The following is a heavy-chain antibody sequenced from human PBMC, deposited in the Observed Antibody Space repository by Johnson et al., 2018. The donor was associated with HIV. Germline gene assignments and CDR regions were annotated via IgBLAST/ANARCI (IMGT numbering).Heavy chain of an antibody. D-gene: IGHD3-22*01. CDR2: ISSSGGST. V-gene: IGHV3-11*04. Sequence: QVQLVESGGGLVKPGGSLRLSCAASGFTFSDYYMSWIRQAPGKGLEWVSYISSSGGSTDYADSVKGRFTISRDNSKNTLYLQMNSLRAEDAAVYYCAKRGSTMIGGAGAFDIWGQGTMVTVSP. CDR1: GFTFSDYY. J-gene: IGHJ3*02. CDR3: AKRGSTMIGGAGAFDI.